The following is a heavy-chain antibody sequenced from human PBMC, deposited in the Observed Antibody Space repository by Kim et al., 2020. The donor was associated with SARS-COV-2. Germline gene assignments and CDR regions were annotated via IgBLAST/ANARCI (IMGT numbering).Heavy chain of an antibody. CDR3: ARDGPLVSWYFDL. Sequence: SETLSLTCTVSGGSISSGTFYWSWIRQPAGKGLEWIGRIYTSGSTNYNPSLKSRVAISTDASKNQFSLKLISVTAADTAVYYCARDGPLVSWYFDLWGRGTLVTVSS. CDR2: IYTSGST. V-gene: IGHV4-61*02. CDR1: GGSISSGTFY. J-gene: IGHJ2*01.